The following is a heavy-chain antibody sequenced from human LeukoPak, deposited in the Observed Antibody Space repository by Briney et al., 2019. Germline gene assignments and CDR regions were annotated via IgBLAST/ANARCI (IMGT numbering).Heavy chain of an antibody. CDR3: ARAVTWIDP. Sequence: GGSLRLSCAASGLIFSTYGMHWVRQAPGKGLEWEAFIQNDGNDKYYADSVKGRFTVSRDNSKNTLDLQMNGLKAEDTAVYYCARAVTWIDPWGQGTLVTVSS. V-gene: IGHV3-30*19. CDR2: IQNDGNDK. J-gene: IGHJ5*02. CDR1: GLIFSTYG.